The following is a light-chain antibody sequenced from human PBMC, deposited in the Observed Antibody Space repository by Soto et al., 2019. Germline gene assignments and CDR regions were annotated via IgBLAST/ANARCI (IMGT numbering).Light chain of an antibody. CDR1: QSVSSK. CDR3: QQYNNWPPVT. CDR2: GAS. Sequence: EIVMTQSPATLSVSPGERATLSCRASQSVSSKLAWYQQKPGQAPRLLIYGASTRATGIPARFSGSGSGTECTLTISSLQSADFEVYYCQQYNNWPPVTFGQGTRLEIK. V-gene: IGKV3-15*01. J-gene: IGKJ5*01.